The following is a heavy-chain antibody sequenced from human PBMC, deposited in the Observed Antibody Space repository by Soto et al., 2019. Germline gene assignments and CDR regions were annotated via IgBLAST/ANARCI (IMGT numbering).Heavy chain of an antibody. D-gene: IGHD3-22*01. Sequence: QVQLVESGGGVVQPGRSLRLSCAASGFTFSSYGMHWVRQAPGKGLEWVAVIWSDGSNKYYADSVKGRFTISIYTSKNPAYLQMNTLPAADTGVCYCARYSYNSRGYYPLWGQGTLVTVPS. CDR1: GFTFSSYG. CDR2: IWSDGSNK. J-gene: IGHJ4*02. V-gene: IGHV3-33*01. CDR3: ARYSYNSRGYYPL.